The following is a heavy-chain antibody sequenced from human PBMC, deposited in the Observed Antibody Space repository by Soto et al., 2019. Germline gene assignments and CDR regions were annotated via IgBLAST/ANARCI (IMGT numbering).Heavy chain of an antibody. V-gene: IGHV4-31*03. CDR2: IYYSGST. J-gene: IGHJ4*02. CDR3: ARWYRSQGSYFDY. CDR1: GGSISSGGYY. Sequence: QVQLQESGPGLVKPSQTLSLTCTVSGGSISSGGYYWSWIRQHPGKGLEWIGYIYYSGSTYYNPSLKSRVTISVDTSKNQCSLKLSSVTAADTAVYYCARWYRSQGSYFDYWGQGTLVTVSS. D-gene: IGHD6-13*01.